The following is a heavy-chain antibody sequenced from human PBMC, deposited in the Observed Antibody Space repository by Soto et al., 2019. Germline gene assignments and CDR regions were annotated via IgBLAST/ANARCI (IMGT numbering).Heavy chain of an antibody. V-gene: IGHV1-69*08. CDR1: GGTFSTYT. CDR2: IIPIIGII. D-gene: IGHD3-22*01. J-gene: IGHJ5*02. CDR3: AGDPDSHYNDSHASSYP. Sequence: QVQLVQSGAEVKKPGSSVKVSCKASGGTFSTYTITWVRQAPGQGLEWMGRIIPIIGIINYAQKFQGRVTITADKFTATAYMELTRLRPDDTAVYYCAGDPDSHYNDSHASSYPWRQGTLVTVSS.